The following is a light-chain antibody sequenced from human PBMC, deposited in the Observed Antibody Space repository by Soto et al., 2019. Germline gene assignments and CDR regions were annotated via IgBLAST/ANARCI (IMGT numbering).Light chain of an antibody. V-gene: IGKV3-11*01. CDR3: QQRSNWPT. CDR1: QTVNSY. Sequence: EIVLTQSPATLSLSPGERATLSCRASQTVNSYLAWYQQRPGQAPRLLIYDASNRATGIPARFSGSGSGTDFTLTIAXLEPEDFAVYYCQQRSNWPTFGQGTKVDIK. J-gene: IGKJ1*01. CDR2: DAS.